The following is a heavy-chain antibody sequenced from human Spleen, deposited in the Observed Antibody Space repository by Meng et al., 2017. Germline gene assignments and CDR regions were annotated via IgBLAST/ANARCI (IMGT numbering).Heavy chain of an antibody. V-gene: IGHV3-74*01. CDR1: GFTFSISW. Sequence: EVHLVESAGALLQPGGSLRLSCTASGFTFSISWMHWVRQAPGKGLVWVSRINPDGSTTDYADSVKGRLTISRDNAKNTLYLQMNSLRAEDTAMYYCARFTPFDYWGQGTLVTVSS. CDR2: INPDGSTT. J-gene: IGHJ4*02. CDR3: ARFTPFDY.